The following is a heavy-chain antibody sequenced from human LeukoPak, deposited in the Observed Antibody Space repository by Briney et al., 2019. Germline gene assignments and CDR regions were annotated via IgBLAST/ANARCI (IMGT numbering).Heavy chain of an antibody. D-gene: IGHD4-17*01. CDR1: GFTFSSYW. CDR2: MNNDGSST. V-gene: IGHV3-74*01. CDR3: ARENGDYADAFDI. Sequence: GGSPRLSCAASGFTFSSYWMHWVRQAPGKGLVWVSRMNNDGSSTIYADSVKGRFTISRDNAKNTLYLQMNSLRAEDTAVYYCARENGDYADAFDIWGQGTMVTVSS. J-gene: IGHJ3*02.